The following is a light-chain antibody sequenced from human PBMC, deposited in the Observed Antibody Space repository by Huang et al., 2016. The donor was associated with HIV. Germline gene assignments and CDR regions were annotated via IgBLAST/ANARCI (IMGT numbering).Light chain of an antibody. CDR3: QQHGSSPVT. V-gene: IGKV3-20*01. CDR1: QTVTSNY. Sequence: EIVLTQSPGSLSLTPGERATLSCRASQTVTSNYLAWYQQKPGQAPRPLIYGASSRASGIPDRFSGSGSGTDFTLTISRLEPEDFAVYYCQQHGSSPVTFGQGSRVEIK. J-gene: IGKJ1*01. CDR2: GAS.